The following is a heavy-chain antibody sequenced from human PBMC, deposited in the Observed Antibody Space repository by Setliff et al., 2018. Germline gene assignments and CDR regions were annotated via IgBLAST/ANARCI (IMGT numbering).Heavy chain of an antibody. J-gene: IGHJ4*02. CDR2: IYYRGDT. Sequence: KTSETLSLTCAVYGESFDNHYWTWIRQPPGERLEWIGRIYYRGDTYYNASLKSRLTLSVDTSKNQVSLNLRSVTAADTAVYYCARTGTYRYFDYWGQGTQVTVSS. D-gene: IGHD1-1*01. CDR1: GESFDNHY. CDR3: ARTGTYRYFDY. V-gene: IGHV4-34*01.